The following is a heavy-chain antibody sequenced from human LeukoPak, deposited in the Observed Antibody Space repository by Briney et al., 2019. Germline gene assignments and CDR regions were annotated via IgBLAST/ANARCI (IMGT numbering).Heavy chain of an antibody. Sequence: GGSLRLSCAASGFTFDDYAMHWVRQAPGKGLEWVSGISWNSGGIGYADSVKGRFTISRDNAKNSLYLQMNSLRAEDTALYYCAKGRGYSYGSDFDYWGQGTLVTVSS. J-gene: IGHJ4*02. CDR1: GFTFDDYA. CDR2: ISWNSGGI. D-gene: IGHD5-18*01. CDR3: AKGRGYSYGSDFDY. V-gene: IGHV3-9*01.